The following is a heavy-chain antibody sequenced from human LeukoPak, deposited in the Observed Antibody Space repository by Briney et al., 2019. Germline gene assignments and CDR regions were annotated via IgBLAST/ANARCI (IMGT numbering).Heavy chain of an antibody. Sequence: SVKVSCKASGGTFSSYAISWVRQAPGQGLEWMGGIIPIFGTANYAQKFQGRVTITADESTSTAYMELSSLRSEDTAVYYCAALPAAIDGYRFDYFDYWGQGTLVTVSS. CDR3: AALPAAIDGYRFDYFDY. D-gene: IGHD2-2*02. CDR2: IIPIFGTA. J-gene: IGHJ4*02. V-gene: IGHV1-69*13. CDR1: GGTFSSYA.